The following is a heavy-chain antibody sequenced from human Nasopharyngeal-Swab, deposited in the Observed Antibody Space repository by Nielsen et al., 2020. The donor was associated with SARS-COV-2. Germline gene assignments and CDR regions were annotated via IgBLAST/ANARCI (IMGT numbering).Heavy chain of an antibody. Sequence: GEPLKISCAASGFTFSSYAMHWVRQAPGKGLEWVAVISYDGSNKYYADSVKGRFTISRDNSKNTLYLQMNSLRAEDTAVYYCARDRGTYYYDSSGYYLDAFDIWGQGTMVTVSS. V-gene: IGHV3-30-3*01. D-gene: IGHD3-22*01. J-gene: IGHJ3*02. CDR1: GFTFSSYA. CDR3: ARDRGTYYYDSSGYYLDAFDI. CDR2: ISYDGSNK.